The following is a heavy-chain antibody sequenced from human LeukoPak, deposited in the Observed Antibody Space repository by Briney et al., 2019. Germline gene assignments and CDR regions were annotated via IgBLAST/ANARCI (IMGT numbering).Heavy chain of an antibody. J-gene: IGHJ4*02. D-gene: IGHD6-25*01. CDR1: GFTFSSYG. CDR2: ITSNGGST. V-gene: IGHV3-64D*06. CDR3: VKDLYDSSGFTY. Sequence: PGGSLRLSCSASGFTFSSYGMHWVRQAPGKGLEYVSAITSNGGSTYYADSVKGRFTISRDNSKNTLYLQMSSLRTEDTAVYYCVKDLYDSSGFTYWGQGTLATISS.